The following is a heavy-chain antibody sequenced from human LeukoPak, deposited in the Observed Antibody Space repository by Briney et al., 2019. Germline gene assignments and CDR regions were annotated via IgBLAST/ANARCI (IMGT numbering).Heavy chain of an antibody. CDR2: INHSGST. J-gene: IGHJ4*02. D-gene: IGHD2-15*01. CDR3: ARGLRGGAAG. V-gene: IGHV4-34*01. Sequence: SETLSLTCAVYGGSFSVYYWSWIRQPPGKGLEWTGEINHSGSTNYNPSLKSRVTISADTSKNQFSLKLTSVTAADTAVYYCARGLRGGAAGWGQGTLVTVSS. CDR1: GGSFSVYY.